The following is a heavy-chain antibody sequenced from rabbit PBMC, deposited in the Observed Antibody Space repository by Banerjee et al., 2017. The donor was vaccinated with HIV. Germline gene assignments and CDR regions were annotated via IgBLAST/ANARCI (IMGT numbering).Heavy chain of an antibody. CDR2: IYGGSSGST. CDR1: GFSFSSNYW. Sequence: EESGGDLVKPEGSLTLTCTASGFSFSSNYWICWVRQAPGKGLEWIACIYGGSSGSTYYASWAKGRFTISKTSSTTVTLQMTSLTAADTATYFCARWDPVGKDNLWGQGTLVTVS. J-gene: IGHJ4*01. V-gene: IGHV1S45*01. D-gene: IGHD3-1*01. CDR3: ARWDPVGKDNL.